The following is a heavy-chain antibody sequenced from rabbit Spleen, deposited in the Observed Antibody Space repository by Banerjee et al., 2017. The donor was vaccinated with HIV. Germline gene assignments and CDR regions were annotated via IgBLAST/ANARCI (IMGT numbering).Heavy chain of an antibody. CDR3: ARDALTGAIYYDI. J-gene: IGHJ6*01. CDR2: IDASGSI. CDR1: GFDISSYY. D-gene: IGHD8-1*01. V-gene: IGHV1S69*01. Sequence: QSVEESGGRLVTPGTPLTLTCTASGFDISSYYMQWVRQAPGKGLEWIGIIDASGSIYYASWAKGRFTISKTSTTVDLKMTSPTTEDTATYFCARDALTGAIYYDIWGPGTLVTVS.